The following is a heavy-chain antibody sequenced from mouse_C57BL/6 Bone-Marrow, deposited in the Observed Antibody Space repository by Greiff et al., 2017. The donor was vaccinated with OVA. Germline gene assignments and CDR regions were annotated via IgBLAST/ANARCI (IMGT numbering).Heavy chain of an antibody. CDR3: TRLLDAMDY. D-gene: IGHD2-1*01. V-gene: IGHV5-9-1*02. J-gene: IGHJ4*01. CDR1: GFTFSSYA. Sequence: DVMLVESGEGLVKPGGSLKLSCAASGFTFSSYAMYWVRQTPEKRLEWVAYISSGGDYIYYADTVKGRFTISRDNARNTLYLQMSSLKSEDTAMYYCTRLLDAMDYWGQGTSVTVSS. CDR2: ISSGGDYI.